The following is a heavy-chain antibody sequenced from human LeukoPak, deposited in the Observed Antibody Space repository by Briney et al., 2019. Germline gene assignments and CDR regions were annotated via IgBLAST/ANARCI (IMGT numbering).Heavy chain of an antibody. CDR3: AKVFRSGDLFVSDY. D-gene: IGHD4-17*01. V-gene: IGHV3-23*01. Sequence: GGSPRLSCAASGFTFSSYAMSWVRQAPGKGLAWVSLISGSGVSTYCADSVKGRFTISRDNSKNTLYLQMNSLRAEDTAVYYCAKVFRSGDLFVSDYWGQGTLVTVSS. CDR1: GFTFSSYA. CDR2: ISGSGVST. J-gene: IGHJ4*02.